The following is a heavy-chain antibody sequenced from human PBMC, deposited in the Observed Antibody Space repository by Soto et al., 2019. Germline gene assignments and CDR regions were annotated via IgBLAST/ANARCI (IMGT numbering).Heavy chain of an antibody. CDR2: ISSSGSTI. V-gene: IGHV3-48*01. CDR3: ARVAYYYDRSGYFY. Sequence: GGSLRLSCAASGFTFSSYNINWVRQAPGEGLEWVSYISSSGSTICYADSVKGRFTISRDNAKNSLYLQMNSLRAEDTAVYYFARVAYYYDRSGYFYWGQETLVTVSS. CDR1: GFTFSSYN. D-gene: IGHD3-22*01. J-gene: IGHJ4*02.